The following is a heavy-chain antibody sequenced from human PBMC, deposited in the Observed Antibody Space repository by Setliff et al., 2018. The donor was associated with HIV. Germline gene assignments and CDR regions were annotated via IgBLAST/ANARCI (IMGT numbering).Heavy chain of an antibody. J-gene: IGHJ3*02. Sequence: GGSLRLSCATSGLTFSNCGMHWVRQAPGKGLEWVASIRSDGSNKYYADSVTGRFTISRDNAKNSLYLQMNSLRAEDTAVYYCARVEPGGSQAVDIWGQGTMVTVSS. D-gene: IGHD3-10*01. CDR1: GLTFSNCG. CDR2: IRSDGSNK. CDR3: ARVEPGGSQAVDI. V-gene: IGHV3-30*02.